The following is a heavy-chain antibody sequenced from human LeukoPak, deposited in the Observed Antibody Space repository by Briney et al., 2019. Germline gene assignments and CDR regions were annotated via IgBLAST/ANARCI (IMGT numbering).Heavy chain of an antibody. CDR2: IKQDGSDK. V-gene: IGHV3-7*01. CDR3: ARDRGFGANDY. D-gene: IGHD3-10*01. J-gene: IGHJ4*02. Sequence: GGSLRLSCAASGFTFSRHWMSWVRQAPGKGLGWVANIKQDGSDKYYVDSVKGRFTISRDNAKNSLSLQMNSLRVEDTAVYYCARDRGFGANDYWGQGTLVTVSS. CDR1: GFTFSRHW.